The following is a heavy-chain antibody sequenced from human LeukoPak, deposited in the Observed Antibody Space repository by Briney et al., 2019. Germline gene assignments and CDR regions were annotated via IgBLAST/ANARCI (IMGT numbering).Heavy chain of an antibody. Sequence: GGSLRLSCAASAFTFSSYELNWVRQAPGKRLEWISYISSSGSIINYADSVKGRFTISRDNAKNSLYLQMNSLRAEDTAVYYCARGATRRSSGAFDIWGQGTMVTVSS. D-gene: IGHD6-6*01. CDR3: ARGATRRSSGAFDI. V-gene: IGHV3-48*03. J-gene: IGHJ3*02. CDR2: ISSSGSII. CDR1: AFTFSSYE.